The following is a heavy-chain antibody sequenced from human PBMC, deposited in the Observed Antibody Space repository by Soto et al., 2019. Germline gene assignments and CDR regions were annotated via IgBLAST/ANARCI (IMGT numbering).Heavy chain of an antibody. J-gene: IGHJ4*02. CDR1: GGSISSSNW. CDR3: ARELHYDYVWGSYRGLFDY. Sequence: SETLSLTCAVSGGSISSSNWWSWVRQPPGKGLEWIGEIYHSGSTNYNPSLKSRVTISVDASKNQFSLKLSSVTAADTAVYYCARELHYDYVWGSYRGLFDYWGQGTLDTVSS. CDR2: IYHSGST. D-gene: IGHD3-16*02. V-gene: IGHV4-4*02.